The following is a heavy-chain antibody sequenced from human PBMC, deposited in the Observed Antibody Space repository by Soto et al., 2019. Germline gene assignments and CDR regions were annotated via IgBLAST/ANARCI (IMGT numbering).Heavy chain of an antibody. Sequence: GASVKVCCKASGYTFNGYYMHWVRQDNGQGLEWMGWINPNSGGTNYAQKFQGWVTMTRDTSISTAYMELSRLRSDDTAVYYCARGIAYCGGDCKSLQEDAFDIWGQGTMVTVSS. CDR3: ARGIAYCGGDCKSLQEDAFDI. J-gene: IGHJ3*02. D-gene: IGHD2-21*02. V-gene: IGHV1-2*04. CDR2: INPNSGGT. CDR1: GYTFNGYY.